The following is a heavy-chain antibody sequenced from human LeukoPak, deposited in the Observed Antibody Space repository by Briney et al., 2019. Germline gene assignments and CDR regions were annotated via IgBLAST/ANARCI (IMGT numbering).Heavy chain of an antibody. CDR2: IYSGGST. J-gene: IGHJ5*02. Sequence: GGSLRPSCAATGLTVSSNYMSWVRQAPGKGLEWVSLIYSGGSTYYADSVKGRFTISRDNSKNTLDLQMNSLRAEDTAVYYCARFCEYCSGTSGFGPWGQGTLVIVSS. CDR3: ARFCEYCSGTSGFGP. D-gene: IGHD2-2*01. CDR1: GLTVSSNY. V-gene: IGHV3-53*01.